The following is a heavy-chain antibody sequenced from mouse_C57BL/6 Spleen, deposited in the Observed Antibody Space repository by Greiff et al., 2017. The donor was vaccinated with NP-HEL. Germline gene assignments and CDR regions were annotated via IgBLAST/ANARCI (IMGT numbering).Heavy chain of an antibody. D-gene: IGHD1-1*01. V-gene: IGHV1-42*01. CDR1: GYSFTGYY. J-gene: IGHJ2*01. CDR2: INPSTGGT. CDR3: ARDITTVQYYFDY. Sequence: VQLQQSGPELVKPGASVKISCKASGYSFTGYYMNWVKQSPEKSLEWIGEINPSTGGTTYNQKFKAKATLTVDKSSSTAYMQLKSLTSEDSAVYYCARDITTVQYYFDYWGQGTTLTVSS.